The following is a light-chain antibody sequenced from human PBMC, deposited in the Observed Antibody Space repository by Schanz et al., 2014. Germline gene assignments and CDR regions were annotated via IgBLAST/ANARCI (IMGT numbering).Light chain of an antibody. CDR2: GAS. CDR1: QSVNGN. V-gene: IGKV3-20*01. J-gene: IGKJ1*01. Sequence: EIVLTQSPATLSLSPGERATLSCRASQSVNGNLAWYQQKSGQAPSLLIYGASTRATGIPDRFSGSGSGTDFTLTISRLEPEDFAVYYCQQCGSSRWTFGQGTKVDIK. CDR3: QQCGSSRWT.